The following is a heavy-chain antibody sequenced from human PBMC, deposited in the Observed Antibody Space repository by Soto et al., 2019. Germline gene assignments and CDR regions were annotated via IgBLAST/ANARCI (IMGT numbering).Heavy chain of an antibody. Sequence: SETLSLTCSVSGGSVSSGAYYWSWIRQPPEKGLEWIGYIYYSGSTNYNPSLKSRVTISVDTSKNQFSLKLTSMTAADAAVYYCARAISTGYNILTGYYMDYWGQGSLVTVST. CDR3: ARAISTGYNILTGYYMDY. CDR2: IYYSGST. V-gene: IGHV4-61*08. D-gene: IGHD3-9*01. CDR1: GGSVSSGAYY. J-gene: IGHJ4*02.